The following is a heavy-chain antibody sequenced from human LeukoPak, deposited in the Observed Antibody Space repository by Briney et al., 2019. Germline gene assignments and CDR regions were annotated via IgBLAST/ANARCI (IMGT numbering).Heavy chain of an antibody. Sequence: GGSLRLSCAASGFTFSSYDMHWVRQATGKGLEWVSAIGTAGDTYYPGSVKGRFTISRENAKNSLYLQMNSLRAEDMAVYYCARDAYGGDSGVGAFDIWGQGTVVTVSS. V-gene: IGHV3-13*01. J-gene: IGHJ3*02. D-gene: IGHD4-23*01. CDR3: ARDAYGGDSGVGAFDI. CDR2: IGTAGDT. CDR1: GFTFSSYD.